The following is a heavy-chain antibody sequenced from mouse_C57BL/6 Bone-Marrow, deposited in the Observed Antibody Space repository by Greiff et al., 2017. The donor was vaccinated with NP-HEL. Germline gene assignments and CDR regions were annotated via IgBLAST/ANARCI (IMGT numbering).Heavy chain of an antibody. J-gene: IGHJ3*01. D-gene: IGHD4-1*01. CDR1: GFTFTDYY. Sequence: DVKLVESGGGLVQPGGSLSLSCAASGFTFTDYYMSWVRQPPGKALEWLGFIRNKANGYTTEYNASVKGRFTISRDNSQSILYLQMNALRAEDSATYYCARANRDGFAYWGQGTLVTVSA. V-gene: IGHV7-3*01. CDR3: ARANRDGFAY. CDR2: IRNKANGYTT.